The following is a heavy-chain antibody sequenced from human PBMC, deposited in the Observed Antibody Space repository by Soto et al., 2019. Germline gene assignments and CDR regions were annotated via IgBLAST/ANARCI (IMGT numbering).Heavy chain of an antibody. CDR2: SYYSGST. CDR1: GASIRNYY. V-gene: IGHV4-59*01. D-gene: IGHD1-26*01. Sequence: QVHLQESGPGLVKPSETLSLTSTVSGASIRNYYWSWIRQPPGKGLEWIGFSYYSGSTNYNPSLISRVTMSVDTSKNQFSLKLTSVTAADTAVYYCARDQNGSPHFDYWGQGILVTVSS. J-gene: IGHJ4*02. CDR3: ARDQNGSPHFDY.